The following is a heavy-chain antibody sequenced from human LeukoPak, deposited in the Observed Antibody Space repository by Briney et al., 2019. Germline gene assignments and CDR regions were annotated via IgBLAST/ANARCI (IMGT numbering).Heavy chain of an antibody. Sequence: SETLSLTCTVSGGSISSSSYYWGWIRQPPGKGLEWIGSIYYSGSTYYNPSLKSRVTISVDTSKNQFSLKLSSVTAADTAVYYCAGHFSGGSCYGVCWFDPWGQGTLVTVSS. J-gene: IGHJ5*02. CDR2: IYYSGST. CDR3: AGHFSGGSCYGVCWFDP. CDR1: GGSISSSSYY. D-gene: IGHD2-15*01. V-gene: IGHV4-39*01.